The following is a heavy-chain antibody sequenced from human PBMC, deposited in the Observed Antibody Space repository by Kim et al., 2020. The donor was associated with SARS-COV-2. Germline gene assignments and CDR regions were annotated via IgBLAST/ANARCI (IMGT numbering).Heavy chain of an antibody. J-gene: IGHJ3*02. CDR3: ARRTVVTGEDHAFDI. V-gene: IGHV3-53*01. Sequence: DSLKGRLTITRDTSKNTLYRQMNSLRAKDTAVYYCARRTVVTGEDHAFDIWGQGTMVTVSS. D-gene: IGHD2-21*02.